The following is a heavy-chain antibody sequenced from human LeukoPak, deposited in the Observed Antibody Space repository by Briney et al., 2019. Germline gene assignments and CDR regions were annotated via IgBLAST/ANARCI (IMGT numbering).Heavy chain of an antibody. V-gene: IGHV3-23*01. CDR2: ISGSGSGDST. CDR3: AKDLVAYYYHDGRGRNAIDY. D-gene: IGHD3-22*01. CDR1: GFTFSSYV. J-gene: IGHJ4*02. Sequence: GGSLRLSCAASGFTFSSYVMSWVRQAPGKGLEWVSAISGSGSGDSTYYADSVKGRFTISRDNSKNTLYLQMNSLRAEDTAVYYCAKDLVAYYYHDGRGRNAIDYWGQGILVTVSS.